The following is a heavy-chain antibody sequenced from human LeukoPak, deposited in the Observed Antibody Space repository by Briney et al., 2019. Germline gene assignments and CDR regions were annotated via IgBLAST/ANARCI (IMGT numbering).Heavy chain of an antibody. CDR2: IYYSGST. J-gene: IGHJ5*02. CDR1: GGSISSYY. V-gene: IGHV4-59*01. Sequence: PLETLSLTCTVSGGSISSYYWSWIRQPPGKGLEWIGYIYYSGSTNYNPSLKSRVTISVDTSKNQFSLKLSSVTAADTAVYYCVRFPRARNWFDPWGQGTLVTVSS. CDR3: VRFPRARNWFDP.